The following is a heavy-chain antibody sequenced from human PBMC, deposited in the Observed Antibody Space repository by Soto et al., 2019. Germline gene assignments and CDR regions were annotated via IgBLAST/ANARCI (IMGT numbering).Heavy chain of an antibody. D-gene: IGHD1-26*01. CDR1: GGSISSSNW. V-gene: IGHV4-4*02. CDR2: IYHSGST. CDR3: ARVSGSYYYGMDV. J-gene: IGHJ6*02. Sequence: QVQLQESGPGLVKPSGTLSLTCAVSGGSISSSNWWSWVRQPPGKGLEWIGEIYHSGSTNYNPSLKSRVNTSADKPKHQFSLKLSAVTAADTAVYSCARVSGSYYYGMDVWGQGIAVTVSS.